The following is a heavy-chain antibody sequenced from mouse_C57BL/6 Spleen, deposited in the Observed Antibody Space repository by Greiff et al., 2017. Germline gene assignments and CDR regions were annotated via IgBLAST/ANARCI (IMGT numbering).Heavy chain of an antibody. CDR1: GYTFTDYY. V-gene: IGHV1-26*01. J-gene: IGHJ3*01. CDR2: INPNNGGT. CDR3: ASGEQLRLPCFAY. Sequence: EVQLQQSGPELVKPGASVKISCTASGYTFTDYYMNWVTQSPGKSLEWIGDINPNNGGTSYNQKFKGKATLTVDKSSSPAYMQLRSLTSEDSAVYYCASGEQLRLPCFAYWGQGTLVTVSA. D-gene: IGHD3-2*02.